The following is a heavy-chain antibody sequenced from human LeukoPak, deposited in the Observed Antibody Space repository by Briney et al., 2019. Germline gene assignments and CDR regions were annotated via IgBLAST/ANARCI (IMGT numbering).Heavy chain of an antibody. CDR3: AREGGYDPFEY. CDR1: GFTFSYYW. V-gene: IGHV3-74*01. J-gene: IGHJ4*02. Sequence: GSLRLSCAASGFTFSYYWMHWVRQAAGKGLVWVSRTNSDGSSATYADSVKGRFTISRDNAKNTLYLQMNSLRAEDTAAYYCAREGGYDPFEYWGQGTLVTVSS. D-gene: IGHD5-12*01. CDR2: TNSDGSSA.